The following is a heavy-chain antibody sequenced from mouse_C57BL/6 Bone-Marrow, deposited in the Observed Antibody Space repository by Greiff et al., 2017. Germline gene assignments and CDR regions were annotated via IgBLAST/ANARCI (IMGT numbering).Heavy chain of an antibody. V-gene: IGHV5-4*01. D-gene: IGHD1-1*01. Sequence: EVKVVESGGGLVKPGGSLKLSCAASGFTFSSYAMSWVRQTPEKRLEWVATISDGGSYTYYPDNVKGRFTISRDNAKDNLYLQMSHLKSEDTAMYYCARDRGALTVVATYYFDDWGQGTTLTVSS. J-gene: IGHJ2*01. CDR3: ARDRGALTVVATYYFDD. CDR1: GFTFSSYA. CDR2: ISDGGSYT.